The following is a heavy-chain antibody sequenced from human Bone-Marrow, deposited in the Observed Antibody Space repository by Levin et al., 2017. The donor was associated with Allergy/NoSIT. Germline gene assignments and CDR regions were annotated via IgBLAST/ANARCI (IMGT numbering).Heavy chain of an antibody. J-gene: IGHJ6*02. CDR2: INHSGST. Sequence: SETLSLTCAVYGGSFSGYYWSWIRQPPGKGLEWIGEINHSGSTNYNPSLKSRVTISVDTSKNQFSLKLSSVTAADTAVYYCARTIPLGYCSSTSCYTLYYYGMDVWGQGTTVTVSS. V-gene: IGHV4-34*01. D-gene: IGHD2-2*02. CDR3: ARTIPLGYCSSTSCYTLYYYGMDV. CDR1: GGSFSGYY.